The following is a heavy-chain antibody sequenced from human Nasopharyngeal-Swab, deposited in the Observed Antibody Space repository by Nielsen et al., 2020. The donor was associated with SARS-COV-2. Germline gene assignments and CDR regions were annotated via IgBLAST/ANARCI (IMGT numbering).Heavy chain of an antibody. Sequence: SETLSLTCAVYGGSFSGYYWSWIRQPPGKGLEWIGEINHSGSTNINPSLKSRVTISVDTSKNQFSLKLKSVTAADTAVYYCAGAILYTPKNYWYFDLWGRDTLVTVSS. D-gene: IGHD3-3*01. CDR1: GGSFSGYY. CDR2: INHSGST. V-gene: IGHV4-34*01. CDR3: AGAILYTPKNYWYFDL. J-gene: IGHJ2*01.